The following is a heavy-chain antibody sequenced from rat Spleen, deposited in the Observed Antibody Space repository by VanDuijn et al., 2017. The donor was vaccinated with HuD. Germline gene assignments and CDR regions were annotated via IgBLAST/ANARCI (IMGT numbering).Heavy chain of an antibody. V-gene: IGHV5S10*01. CDR2: IIYDGSRT. CDR3: ASHGGYSYYYVMDA. J-gene: IGHJ4*01. CDR1: GFTFSDYN. Sequence: EVQLVESGGGLVQPGRSLKLSCAASGFTFSDYNMAWVRQAPKKGLEWVATIIYDGSRTYYRDSVKGRFTISRDNAKSTLYLQMDSLRSEDTATYYCASHGGYSYYYVMDAWGQGASVTVSS. D-gene: IGHD1-11*01.